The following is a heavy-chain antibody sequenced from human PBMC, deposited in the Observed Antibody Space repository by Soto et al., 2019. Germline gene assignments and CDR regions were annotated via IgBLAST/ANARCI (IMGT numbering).Heavy chain of an antibody. V-gene: IGHV1-69*08. CDR2: IIPIIGII. Sequence: QVQLVQSGAEVKKPGSSVKVSCKASGGTFSTYTITWVRQAPGQGLEWMGRIIPIIGIINYAQKFQGRVTMSAKKFTDTAYMALPGLTSDDTAVYYCAGDPDSHYNDSHASSYPWGQGTLVTVSS. D-gene: IGHD4-4*01. CDR1: GGTFSTYT. CDR3: AGDPDSHYNDSHASSYP. J-gene: IGHJ5*02.